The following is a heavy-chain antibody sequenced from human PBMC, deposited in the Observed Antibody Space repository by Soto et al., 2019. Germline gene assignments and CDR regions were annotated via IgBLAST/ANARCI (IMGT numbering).Heavy chain of an antibody. CDR2: SYYSGST. V-gene: IGHV4-39*01. J-gene: IGHJ4*02. Sequence: QLQLQESGPGLVKPSETLSLTCTVSGGSISSSSHYWGWFRQPPGKGLEWIGSSYYSGSTYYNPSLKSRVSISVDTSKNQFSLKLSSVTAADTAVYYCASEDSSGWSFDYWGQGTLVTVSS. D-gene: IGHD6-19*01. CDR1: GGSISSSSHY. CDR3: ASEDSSGWSFDY.